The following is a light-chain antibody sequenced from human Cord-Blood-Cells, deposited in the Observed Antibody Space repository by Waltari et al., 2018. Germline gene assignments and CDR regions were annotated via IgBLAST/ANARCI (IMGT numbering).Light chain of an antibody. V-gene: IGKV1-39*01. J-gene: IGKJ2*01. CDR2: AAS. Sequence: DIXMTQSPSSLSASVGDIVTITCRASQSISSYLNWYQQKPGKAPKLLIYAASSLQSGVPSRFSGSGSGTDFTLTISSLQPEDFATYYCQQSYSTPLYTFGQGTKLEIK. CDR1: QSISSY. CDR3: QQSYSTPLYT.